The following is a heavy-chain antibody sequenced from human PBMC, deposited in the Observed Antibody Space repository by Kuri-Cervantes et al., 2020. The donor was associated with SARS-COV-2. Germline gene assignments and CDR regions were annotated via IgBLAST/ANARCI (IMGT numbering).Heavy chain of an antibody. CDR1: GGSFSGYY. CDR3: AGGCNRITIFGVVNIPAAENWFDP. J-gene: IGHJ5*02. D-gene: IGHD3-3*01. V-gene: IGHV4-34*01. Sequence: SETLSLTCAVYGGSFSGYYWSWIRQSPGKGLEWIGEISHSGSTNYNSSLKSRVTISIDTSKNQFSLRLSSVTAADTAVYFCAGGCNRITIFGVVNIPAAENWFDPWGQGTLVTVSS. CDR2: ISHSGST.